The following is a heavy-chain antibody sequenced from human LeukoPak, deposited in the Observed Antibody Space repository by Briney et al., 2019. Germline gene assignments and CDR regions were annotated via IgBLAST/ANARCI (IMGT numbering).Heavy chain of an antibody. CDR2: ISDSGSNT. J-gene: IGHJ4*02. Sequence: PGGSLRLSCAASGFSFNTYSMNWVRQTPGKGLEWVSSISDSGSNTYYADPVTGRFTISRDNSKNTVYLQLNSLRAEDTAIYYCANSYSSSSAFYFDYWGQGTLVTVSS. V-gene: IGHV3-23*01. CDR3: ANSYSSSSAFYFDY. D-gene: IGHD6-6*01. CDR1: GFSFNTYS.